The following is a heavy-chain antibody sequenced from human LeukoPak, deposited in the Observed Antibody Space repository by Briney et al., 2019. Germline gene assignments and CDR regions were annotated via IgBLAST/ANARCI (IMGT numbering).Heavy chain of an antibody. CDR2: IYSGGST. CDR3: ARGGFYCGGDCYVDY. J-gene: IGHJ4*02. D-gene: IGHD2-21*02. Sequence: GGSLRLSCAASGFTVSSNYMSWVRQAPGKGLEWVSVIYSGGSTYYADSVKGRFTISRDNSKNTLYLQMNSLRAEDTAVYYCARGGFYCGGDCYVDYWGQGTLVTVSS. V-gene: IGHV3-53*01. CDR1: GFTVSSNY.